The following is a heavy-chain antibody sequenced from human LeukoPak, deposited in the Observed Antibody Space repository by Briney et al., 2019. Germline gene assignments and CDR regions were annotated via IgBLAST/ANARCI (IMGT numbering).Heavy chain of an antibody. CDR2: INPNSGGT. CDR1: GYTFTGYY. J-gene: IGHJ4*02. Sequence: ASVKVSCKASGYTFTGYYMHWVRQAPGQGLEWMGWINPNSGGTNYAQKFQGRVTMTRDTSISTAYMELSRLRSDDTAVYYCARFDYDFWSGYSDYWGQGTLVTVSP. D-gene: IGHD3-3*01. V-gene: IGHV1-2*02. CDR3: ARFDYDFWSGYSDY.